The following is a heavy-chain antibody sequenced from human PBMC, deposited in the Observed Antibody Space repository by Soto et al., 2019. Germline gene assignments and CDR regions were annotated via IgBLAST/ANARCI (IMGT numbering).Heavy chain of an antibody. J-gene: IGHJ4*02. CDR2: INPYNGKT. CDR3: ARVQIVVVVGGTPADY. D-gene: IGHD2-15*01. V-gene: IGHV1-18*01. Sequence: QVQLEQSGAEVKKSGASVKVSCKASGYIFSTHGINWVRQAPGQGLEWWGWINPYNGKTNYAQKFQGRVTMTTETSRKTAYMELRSLRSDDTAVYYCARVQIVVVVGGTPADYWGQGTLVTVSS. CDR1: GYIFSTHG.